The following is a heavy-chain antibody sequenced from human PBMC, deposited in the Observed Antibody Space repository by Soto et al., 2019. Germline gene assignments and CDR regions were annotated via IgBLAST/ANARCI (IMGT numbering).Heavy chain of an antibody. CDR2: INPNSGAT. CDR1: GYTFTGYF. CDR3: ANLTPTPDWFDP. J-gene: IGHJ5*02. D-gene: IGHD7-27*01. Sequence: ASVEVSCKASGYTFTGYFIHWLRHAPGQGLEWMGRINPNSGATNYARKFQDRVTMTRDTSINTAYMELSSLRSDDTAIYYCANLTPTPDWFDPWGQG. V-gene: IGHV1-2*06.